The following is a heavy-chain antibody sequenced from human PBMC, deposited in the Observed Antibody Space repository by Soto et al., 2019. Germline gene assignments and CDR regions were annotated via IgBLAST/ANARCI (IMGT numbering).Heavy chain of an antibody. Sequence: RLSCAASGFTFSNSIINWVRQAPGQGLEWVSSISGSSDFLYYADSVKGRFTISRDTATNSLYLQMNSLRAEDTAVYYCATSTWYAFDIWGQGTMGTVSS. J-gene: IGHJ3*02. CDR2: ISGSSDFL. V-gene: IGHV3-21*01. CDR3: ATSTWYAFDI. D-gene: IGHD6-13*01. CDR1: GFTFSNSI.